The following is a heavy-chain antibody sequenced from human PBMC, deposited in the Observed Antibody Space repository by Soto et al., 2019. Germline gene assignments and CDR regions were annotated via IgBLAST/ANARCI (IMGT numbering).Heavy chain of an antibody. D-gene: IGHD3-9*01. CDR3: ARSSPAGYYNIGPGYFDY. Sequence: SETLSLTCTVSGGSISSGGYYWSWIRQHPGKGLEWIGYIYYSGSTYYNPSLKSRVTISVDTSKNQFSLKLSSVTAADTAVYYCARSSPAGYYNIGPGYFDYWGQGTLVTVSS. J-gene: IGHJ4*02. V-gene: IGHV4-31*03. CDR2: IYYSGST. CDR1: GGSISSGGYY.